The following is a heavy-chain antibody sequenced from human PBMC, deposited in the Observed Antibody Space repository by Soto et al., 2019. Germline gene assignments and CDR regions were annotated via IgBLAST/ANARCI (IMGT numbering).Heavy chain of an antibody. J-gene: IGHJ6*02. D-gene: IGHD2-15*01. Sequence: SETLSLTCTVSGGSISSGDYYWSWIRQPPGKGLEWIGYIYYSGSTYYNPSLKSRVTISVDTSKNQFSLKLSSVTAADTAVYYCARVDCSGGSGYYYCGMDVWGQGTTVTV. CDR3: ARVDCSGGSGYYYCGMDV. V-gene: IGHV4-30-4*01. CDR1: GGSISSGDYY. CDR2: IYYSGST.